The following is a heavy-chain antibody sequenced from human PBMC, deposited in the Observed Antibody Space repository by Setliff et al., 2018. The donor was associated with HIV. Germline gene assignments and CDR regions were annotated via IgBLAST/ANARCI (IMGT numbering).Heavy chain of an antibody. D-gene: IGHD3-3*01. CDR2: INAGNGST. CDR3: ARDRVRITIFGANDASDI. V-gene: IGHV1-3*01. CDR1: GYTFTNYA. Sequence: VASVKVSCKASGYTFTNYAIQWVRQAPGQGLEWMGWINAGNGSTKYSQKFQGRVTITRDTFASTAYMELSSLRSEDTAVYYCARDRVRITIFGANDASDIWGQGTMVTVSS. J-gene: IGHJ3*02.